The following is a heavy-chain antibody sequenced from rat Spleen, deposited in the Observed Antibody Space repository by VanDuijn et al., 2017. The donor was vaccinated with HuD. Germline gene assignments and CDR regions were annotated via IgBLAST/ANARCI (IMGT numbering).Heavy chain of an antibody. CDR2: ITNTGFST. J-gene: IGHJ2*01. CDR3: TRREAYYGYNDY. CDR1: GFTFNNYW. Sequence: EVQLVESGGGLVQPGRPLKLSCVASGFTFNNYWMTWIRQAPGKGLEWIASITNTGFSTYYPDYVKGRFTISRDNAKSTLYLQMNSLRSEDTATYYCTRREAYYGYNDYWGQGVMVTVSS. D-gene: IGHD1-9*01. V-gene: IGHV5-31*01.